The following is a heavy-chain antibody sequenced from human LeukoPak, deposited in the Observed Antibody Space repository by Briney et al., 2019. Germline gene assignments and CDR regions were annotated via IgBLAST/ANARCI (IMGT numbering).Heavy chain of an antibody. CDR2: IIPIFGTA. V-gene: IGHV1-69*13. CDR1: GGTFSSYA. J-gene: IGHJ3*02. CDR3: ARVGRRVGWTSDDAFDI. Sequence: SVKVSCKASGGTFSSYAISWVRQAPGQGLEWMGGIIPIFGTANYAQKFQGRVTITADESTSTAYMELSSLRSEDTAVYYCARVGRRVGWTSDDAFDIWGQGTVVTVSS. D-gene: IGHD3/OR15-3a*01.